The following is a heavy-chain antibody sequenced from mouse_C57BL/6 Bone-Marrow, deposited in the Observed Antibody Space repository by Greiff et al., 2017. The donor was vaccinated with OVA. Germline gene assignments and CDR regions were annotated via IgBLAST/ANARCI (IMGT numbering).Heavy chain of an antibody. Sequence: EVQLQQSGPELVKPGASVKISCKASGYSFTGYYMNWVKQSPEKSLEWIGEINPSTGGTTYIQKFKAKATLTVDKSSSTAYMQLKSLTSEDSAVYYCARSRSNSFDYWGQGTTLTVSS. CDR2: INPSTGGT. V-gene: IGHV1-42*01. D-gene: IGHD5-1*01. CDR1: GYSFTGYY. J-gene: IGHJ2*01. CDR3: ARSRSNSFDY.